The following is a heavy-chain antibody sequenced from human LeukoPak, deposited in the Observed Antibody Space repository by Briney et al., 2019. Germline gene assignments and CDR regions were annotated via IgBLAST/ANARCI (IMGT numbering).Heavy chain of an antibody. V-gene: IGHV1-8*01. D-gene: IGHD3-22*01. CDR2: VNPNSGNT. J-gene: IGHJ4*02. CDR3: ARRSDDYDSSAYYH. Sequence: ASVKVSCKASGYTFTSYDINWVRQATGQGLEWMGWVNPNSGNTGYAQKFQGRVTMTRNTATSTVYMDLSSLTSDDTAVYYCARRSDDYDSSAYYHWGLGTLVTVSS. CDR1: GYTFTSYD.